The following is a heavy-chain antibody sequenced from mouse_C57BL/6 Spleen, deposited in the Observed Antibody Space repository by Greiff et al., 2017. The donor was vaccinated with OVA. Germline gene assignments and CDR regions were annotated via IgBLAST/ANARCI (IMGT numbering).Heavy chain of an antibody. CDR3: AGKLRWDAKYY. Sequence: QVQLKESGAELVRPGASVKLSCKASGYTFTDSYINWVKQRPGQGLEWIARIYPGSGTTTYNEKFKGKATLTAEKSSNTAYMQLSSLTSEDAAFYFCAGKLRWDAKYYWGQGPSVTVAS. D-gene: IGHD1-1*01. CDR2: IYPGSGTT. CDR1: GYTFTDSY. V-gene: IGHV1-76*01. J-gene: IGHJ4*01.